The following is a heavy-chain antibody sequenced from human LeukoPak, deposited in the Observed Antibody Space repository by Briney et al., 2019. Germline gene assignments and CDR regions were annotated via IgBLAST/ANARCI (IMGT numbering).Heavy chain of an antibody. CDR2: IYYSGSS. V-gene: IGHV4-39*01. CDR3: ARGVPLVGGSWYSVQEAHNWFDP. Sequence: SETLSLTCTVSRGSISTTSYYWGWIRQSPGKGLEWIGSIYYSGSSYYNPSLKSRVSLSVDTSKNQFSLKLSSVTAADTAVYYCARGVPLVGGSWYSVQEAHNWFDPWGQGTLVTVSS. J-gene: IGHJ5*02. CDR1: RGSISTTSYY. D-gene: IGHD6-13*01.